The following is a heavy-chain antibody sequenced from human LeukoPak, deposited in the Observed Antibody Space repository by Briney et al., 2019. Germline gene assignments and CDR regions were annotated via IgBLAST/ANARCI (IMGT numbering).Heavy chain of an antibody. CDR2: ISYDGSNK. Sequence: PGRSLRLSCAASGFTFSSYGMHWVRQAPGKGLEWVAVISYDGSNKYYADSVKGRFTISRDNSKNTLYLQMNSLRAEDTAVYYCARGPITYYYDSSGYFYWGQGTLVTVSS. J-gene: IGHJ4*02. CDR3: ARGPITYYYDSSGYFY. D-gene: IGHD3-22*01. CDR1: GFTFSSYG. V-gene: IGHV3-30*03.